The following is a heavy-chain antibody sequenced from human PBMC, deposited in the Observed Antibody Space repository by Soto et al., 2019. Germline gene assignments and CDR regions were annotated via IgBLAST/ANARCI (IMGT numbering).Heavy chain of an antibody. Sequence: QVQLQESDPGLVKPSETLSLTCTVSGGSVSSGSYYWSWIRQPPGKGLEWIGYIYYSGSTNYNPSLKSRVTISVDTSKNQFSLKLSSVTAADTAVYYCARGRRDGYNWIHHWGQGTLVTVSS. CDR3: ARGRRDGYNWIHH. CDR1: GGSVSSGSYY. V-gene: IGHV4-61*01. J-gene: IGHJ4*02. D-gene: IGHD5-12*01. CDR2: IYYSGST.